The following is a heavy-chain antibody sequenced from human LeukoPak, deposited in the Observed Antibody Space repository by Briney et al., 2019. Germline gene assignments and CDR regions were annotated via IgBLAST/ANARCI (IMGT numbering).Heavy chain of an antibody. CDR1: GFTFSSYA. V-gene: IGHV3-30*04. Sequence: GGSLRLSCAASGFTFSSYAMHWVRQAPGKGLEWVAVISYDGSNKYYADSVKGRFTICRDNSKNTLYLQMNSLRAEDTAVYYCARGGWADYWGQGTLVTVSS. D-gene: IGHD3-16*01. CDR2: ISYDGSNK. J-gene: IGHJ4*02. CDR3: ARGGWADY.